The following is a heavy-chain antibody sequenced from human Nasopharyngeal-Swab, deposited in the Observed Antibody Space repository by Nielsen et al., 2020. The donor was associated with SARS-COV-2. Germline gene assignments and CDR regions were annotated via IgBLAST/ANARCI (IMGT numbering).Heavy chain of an antibody. CDR2: MNPNSGNT. Sequence: ASVKVSCKASGYTFTSYDINWVRQATGQGLEWMGWMNPNSGNTGYAQKFQGRDTMTRNTSISTAYMELSSLRSEDTAVYYCAVDGVGATPREYAFDIWGQGTMVTVSS. CDR3: AVDGVGATPREYAFDI. V-gene: IGHV1-8*01. CDR1: GYTFTSYD. J-gene: IGHJ3*02. D-gene: IGHD1-26*01.